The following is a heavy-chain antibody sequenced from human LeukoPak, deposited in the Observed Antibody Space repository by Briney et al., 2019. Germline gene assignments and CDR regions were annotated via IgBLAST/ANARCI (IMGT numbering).Heavy chain of an antibody. CDR1: GFTFISSA. CDR2: IVAGSGNT. CDR3: AAVLCYGSLYGFDY. D-gene: IGHD3-10*01. V-gene: IGHV1-58*01. J-gene: IGHJ4*02. Sequence: SVKVSCKASGFTFISSAVQWVRQARGQRLEWIGWIVAGSGNTNYAQKFQERVTITSDMSTSTAYMELRSLRSEDTAVYYCAAVLCYGSLYGFDYWGQGTLVTVSS.